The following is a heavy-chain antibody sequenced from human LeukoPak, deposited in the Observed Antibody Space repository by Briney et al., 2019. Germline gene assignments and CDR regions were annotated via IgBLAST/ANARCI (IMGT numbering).Heavy chain of an antibody. CDR1: GFTFSSYG. CDR2: IYSGGST. Sequence: GGSLRLSCAASGFTFSSYGMHWVRQAPGKGLEWVSVIYSGGSTYYADSVKGRFTISRDNSKNTLYLQMNSLRAEDTAVYYCASIGEFDYWGQGTLVTVSS. CDR3: ASIGEFDY. D-gene: IGHD3-10*01. J-gene: IGHJ4*02. V-gene: IGHV3-NL1*01.